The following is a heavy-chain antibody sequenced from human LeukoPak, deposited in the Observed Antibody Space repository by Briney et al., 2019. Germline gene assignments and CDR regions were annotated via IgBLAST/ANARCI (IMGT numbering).Heavy chain of an antibody. CDR2: IYYSGST. CDR3: ARGRTAVAGPGAFDI. CDR1: GGSTSSYY. J-gene: IGHJ3*02. D-gene: IGHD6-19*01. Sequence: SETLSLTCTVSGGSTSSYYWSWIRQPPGKGLEWIGYIYYSGSTNYNPSLKSRVTISVDTSKNQFSLKLSSVTAADTAVYYCARGRTAVAGPGAFDIWGQGTMVTVSS. V-gene: IGHV4-59*01.